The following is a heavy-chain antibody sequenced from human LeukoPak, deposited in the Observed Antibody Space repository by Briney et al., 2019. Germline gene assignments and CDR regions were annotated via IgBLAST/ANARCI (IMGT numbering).Heavy chain of an antibody. D-gene: IGHD3-10*01. CDR1: GGSFSGYY. V-gene: IGHV4-34*01. Sequence: SETLSLTCAVYGGSFSGYYWSWIRQPPGKGLEGMGEINHSGSTNYNPSLKSRVTISVDTSKNQFSLKLSSVTAADTAVYYCARATMVRGVIISPDFFDYWGQGTLVTVSS. J-gene: IGHJ4*02. CDR3: ARATMVRGVIISPDFFDY. CDR2: INHSGST.